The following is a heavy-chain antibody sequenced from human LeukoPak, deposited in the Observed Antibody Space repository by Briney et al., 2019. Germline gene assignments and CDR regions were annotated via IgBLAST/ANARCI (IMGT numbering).Heavy chain of an antibody. CDR2: IYHSGST. D-gene: IGHD1-26*01. CDR1: GGSISSSSYY. CDR3: ARVGVGGPYYYMDV. Sequence: PSETLSLTCTVSGGSISSSSYYWGWIRQAPGKGLEWIGSIYHSGSTHYNPSLKSRVTISVDTSKNQFSLSLSSVTAADTAVYYCARVGVGGPYYYMDVWGKGTTVTVSS. J-gene: IGHJ6*03. V-gene: IGHV4-39*01.